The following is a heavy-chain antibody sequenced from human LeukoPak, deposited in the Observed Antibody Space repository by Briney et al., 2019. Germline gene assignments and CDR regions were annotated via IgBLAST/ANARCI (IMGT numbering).Heavy chain of an antibody. J-gene: IGHJ5*02. D-gene: IGHD2-21*01. Sequence: GESLKISCKGSGYSSSTYWISWVRQMPGEGLEGMAMIWPGNSDTRYSPAFPGQVTSSADKSTNNAYLQWSSLKASDRAIYYWARDPPVEGDRWLDPWGQGTLVTVSS. CDR1: GYSSSTYW. V-gene: IGHV5-51*01. CDR3: ARDPPVEGDRWLDP. CDR2: IWPGNSDT.